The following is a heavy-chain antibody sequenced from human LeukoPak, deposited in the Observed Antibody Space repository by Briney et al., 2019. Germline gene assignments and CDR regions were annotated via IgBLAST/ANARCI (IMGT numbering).Heavy chain of an antibody. Sequence: SETLSLTCAVYGGSFSGYYWSWIRQPPGKGLEWIGEINHSGSTNYNPSLKSRVTISVDTSKNQFSLKLSSVTAADTAVYYCARGRAPWSGKYPLIGMDVWGQETTVTVSS. CDR2: INHSGST. J-gene: IGHJ6*02. V-gene: IGHV4-34*01. D-gene: IGHD3-3*01. CDR1: GGSFSGYY. CDR3: ARGRAPWSGKYPLIGMDV.